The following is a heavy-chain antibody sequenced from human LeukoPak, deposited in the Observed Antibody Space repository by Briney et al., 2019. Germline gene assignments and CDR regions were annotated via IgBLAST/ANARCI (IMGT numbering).Heavy chain of an antibody. J-gene: IGHJ4*02. Sequence: SETLSLTCAVSGGPFSGYFWSWIRQSSGEGLEWIGEIHNSGTTNYNPSLNSRVTISEDTSKNQFYLNLSSVTAADTAVYYCARRYYYNLGSFPFDFWGQGTLVTVSS. CDR1: GGPFSGYF. CDR2: IHNSGTT. D-gene: IGHD3-10*01. CDR3: ARRYYYNLGSFPFDF. V-gene: IGHV4-34*01.